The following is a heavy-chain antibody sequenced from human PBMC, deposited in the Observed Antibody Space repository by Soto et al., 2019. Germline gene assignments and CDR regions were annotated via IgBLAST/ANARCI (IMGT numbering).Heavy chain of an antibody. V-gene: IGHV3-23*01. D-gene: IGHD2-15*01. CDR2: ISGSGGST. Sequence: GSLRLSCAASGFTFSSYAMSWVRQAPGKGLEWVSAISGSGGSTYYADSVKGRFTISRDNSKNTLYLQMNSLRAEDTAVYYCAKYGGTIPYYYYYMDVRGKGTTVTVSS. CDR3: AKYGGTIPYYYYYMDV. CDR1: GFTFSSYA. J-gene: IGHJ6*03.